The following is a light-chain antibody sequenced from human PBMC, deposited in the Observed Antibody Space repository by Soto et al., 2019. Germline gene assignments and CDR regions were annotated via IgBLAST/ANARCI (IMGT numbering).Light chain of an antibody. V-gene: IGLV2-8*01. Sequence: QSALTQPPSASGSPGQSVTISCTGTSSDVGGYNYVSWYQQHPGKAPKLMIYEVNKRPSGVPDRFSGSKSGNTASLTVSGLQAEDEADYYCSSYAGSRGWVFGGGTKLTVL. CDR3: SSYAGSRGWV. CDR2: EVN. CDR1: SSDVGGYNY. J-gene: IGLJ3*02.